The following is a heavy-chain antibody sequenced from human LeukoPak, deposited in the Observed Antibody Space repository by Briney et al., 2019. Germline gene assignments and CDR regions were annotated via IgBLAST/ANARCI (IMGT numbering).Heavy chain of an antibody. V-gene: IGHV3-66*01. CDR2: IYSGGAT. CDR3: ARDQYILTGYYHFDY. J-gene: IGHJ4*02. Sequence: PGGSLRLSCTVSGFIVSSKYMSWVRQAPGKGLEWVAVIYSGGATFYAGSVKGRFTISRDNSKNTLYLQMNSLRAEDTAVYYCARDQYILTGYYHFDYWGQGTLVTVSS. CDR1: GFIVSSKY. D-gene: IGHD3-9*01.